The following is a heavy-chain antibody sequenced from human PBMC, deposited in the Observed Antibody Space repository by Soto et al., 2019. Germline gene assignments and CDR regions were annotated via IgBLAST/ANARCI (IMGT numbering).Heavy chain of an antibody. J-gene: IGHJ4*01. Sequence: GGSLRLACAASGFTVSSNYMTWVRQAPGKGLEWVSIIYSGGNTYYADSMKGRFTISRDNSKNTVYLQMNSLRAEDTAVYYCVKIPGSGHWGHGPLVTVSS. CDR3: VKIPGSGH. CDR2: IYSGGNT. CDR1: GFTVSSNY. D-gene: IGHD1-20*01. V-gene: IGHV3-53*01.